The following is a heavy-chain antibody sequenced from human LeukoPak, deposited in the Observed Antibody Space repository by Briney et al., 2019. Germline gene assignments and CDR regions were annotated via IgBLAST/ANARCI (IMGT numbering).Heavy chain of an antibody. D-gene: IGHD3-10*01. V-gene: IGHV1-46*01. Sequence: ASVKVSCKASGYTFTSYYMHWVRQAPGQGLEWMGIINPSGGSTNYAQKFQGRVTMTRDTSTSTVYMELRSLRSDDTAVYYCATSGAGSGPYGFWGQGTLVTVSS. CDR2: INPSGGST. CDR1: GYTFTSYY. CDR3: ATSGAGSGPYGF. J-gene: IGHJ4*02.